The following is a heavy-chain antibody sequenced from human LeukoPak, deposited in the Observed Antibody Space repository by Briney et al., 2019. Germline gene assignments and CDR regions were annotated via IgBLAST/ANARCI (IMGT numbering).Heavy chain of an antibody. CDR3: ARDPYSGSYGDSYYYYMDV. V-gene: IGHV3-30*04. Sequence: PGGSLRLSCAASGFTFSSYAIHWVRQAPGKGLEWVAVISYDGSNKYYADSVKGRFTISRDNAKNSLYLQMNSLRAEDTAIYYCARDPYSGSYGDSYYYYMDVWGKGTTVTISS. CDR1: GFTFSSYA. J-gene: IGHJ6*03. CDR2: ISYDGSNK. D-gene: IGHD1-26*01.